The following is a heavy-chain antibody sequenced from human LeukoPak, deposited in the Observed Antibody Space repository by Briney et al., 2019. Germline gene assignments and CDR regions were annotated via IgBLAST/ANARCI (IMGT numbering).Heavy chain of an antibody. CDR1: GFTFSSYW. V-gene: IGHV3-74*01. CDR2: INSDGSST. D-gene: IGHD1-26*01. Sequence: GGSLRLSCAASGFTFSSYWMHWVRQVPGKGLVWVSRINSDGSSTSYADSVKGRFTISRDNAKNTLYLQMNSLRAEDTAVYYCARETRYSGSYEIDYWGQGTLVTVSS. J-gene: IGHJ4*02. CDR3: ARETRYSGSYEIDY.